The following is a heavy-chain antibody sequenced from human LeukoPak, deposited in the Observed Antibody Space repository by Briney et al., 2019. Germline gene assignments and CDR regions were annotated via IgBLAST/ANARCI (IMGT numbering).Heavy chain of an antibody. Sequence: KPGESLKTSCKGSGYRFTEYWIGWVRQMPGKGLEWMGIIFPGDSDRKYSPSFEGQVTISVDKSISAAYLQWDSLKASDSAIYYCARRGYGLSLDYWGQGTPVTVSS. J-gene: IGHJ4*02. CDR1: GYRFTEYW. CDR2: IFPGDSDR. CDR3: ARRGYGLSLDY. V-gene: IGHV5-51*03. D-gene: IGHD5-12*01.